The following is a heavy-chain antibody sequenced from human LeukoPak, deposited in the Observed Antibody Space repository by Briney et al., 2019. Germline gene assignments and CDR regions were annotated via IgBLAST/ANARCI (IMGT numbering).Heavy chain of an antibody. CDR1: GGTFSSYA. V-gene: IGHV1-69*13. J-gene: IGHJ3*02. Sequence: ASVKVSCKASGGTFSSYAISWVRQAPGQGLEWMGGIIPIFGTANYAQKFQGRVTITADESTSTAYMELSSLRSEDTAVYYCAREGPPTNAFDIWGQGTMVTVSS. D-gene: IGHD1-14*01. CDR2: IIPIFGTA. CDR3: AREGPPTNAFDI.